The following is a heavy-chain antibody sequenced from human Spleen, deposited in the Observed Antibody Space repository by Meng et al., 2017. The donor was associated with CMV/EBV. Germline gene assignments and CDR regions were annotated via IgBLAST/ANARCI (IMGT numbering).Heavy chain of an antibody. Sequence: AQPQQSGPGLVKPSASLSLTCTVSGGSISSYYWCWIRQPAGKGVEWIGRIYTSGSTNHNPSLKSRVTMSVDTSKHQFSLKLSSVTAADTAVYYCARDQLIDPLGDFDYWGQGTLVTVSS. D-gene: IGHD1-1*01. J-gene: IGHJ4*02. CDR1: GGSISSYY. CDR2: IYTSGST. V-gene: IGHV4-4*07. CDR3: ARDQLIDPLGDFDY.